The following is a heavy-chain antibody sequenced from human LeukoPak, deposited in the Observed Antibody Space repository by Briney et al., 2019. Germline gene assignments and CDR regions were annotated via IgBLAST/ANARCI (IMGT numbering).Heavy chain of an antibody. CDR3: ARFLRAVTGFDY. J-gene: IGHJ4*02. CDR1: GFSFSSYW. V-gene: IGHV3-7*01. D-gene: IGHD6-19*01. CDR2: IKEDGNEK. Sequence: TGGALRLSCAASGFSFSSYWMTWVRQAPGKGLEWGANIKEDGNEKYYVDSVKGRFTISRDNAKNSLFLQMSSLRVEDTAVYYCARFLRAVTGFDYWGQGTLVTVSS.